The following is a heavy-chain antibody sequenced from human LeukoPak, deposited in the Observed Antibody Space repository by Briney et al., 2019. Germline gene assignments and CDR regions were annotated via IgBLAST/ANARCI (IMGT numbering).Heavy chain of an antibody. J-gene: IGHJ4*02. D-gene: IGHD6-19*01. Sequence: PGGSLRLSCAASGFTFDDYAMHWVRQAPGKGLEWVSGISWNSGSIGYADSVKGRFTISRDNAKNSLYLQMNSLRAEDTAVYYXXKEGDSSGWYYFDYWGQGTLVTVSS. CDR1: GFTFDDYA. V-gene: IGHV3-9*01. CDR2: ISWNSGSI. CDR3: XKEGDSSGWYYFDY.